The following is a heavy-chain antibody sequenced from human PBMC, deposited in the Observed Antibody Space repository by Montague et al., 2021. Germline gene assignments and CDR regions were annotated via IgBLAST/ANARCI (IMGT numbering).Heavy chain of an antibody. CDR3: ARVFSSWYVGWFDP. D-gene: IGHD6-13*01. V-gene: IGHV4-39*07. Sequence: SETLSLTCTVSGASIISSIYYWGWIRQSPGKGLEWIGSIYYSGNSFYQPSLKSRITMAVDTSKNQFSLKLSSVTAADTAIYYCARVFSSWYVGWFDPWGQGTLVTVSS. J-gene: IGHJ5*02. CDR2: IYYSGNS. CDR1: GASIISSIYY.